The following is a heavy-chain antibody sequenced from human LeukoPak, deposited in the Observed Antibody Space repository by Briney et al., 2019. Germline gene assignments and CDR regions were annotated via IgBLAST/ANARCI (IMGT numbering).Heavy chain of an antibody. CDR1: GFTFSNAW. V-gene: IGHV3-15*01. CDR3: TTFGYNAYFDY. D-gene: IGHD5-24*01. J-gene: IGHJ4*02. CDR2: IKSKGNGGTT. Sequence: PGGSLRLSCAASGFTFSNAWMSWVRQAPGKGLEWVGRIKSKGNGGTTDYAAPVKGRFTISRDDSRNTLYLQMNSLQTEDTAVYYCTTFGYNAYFDYWGQGTLVTVSS.